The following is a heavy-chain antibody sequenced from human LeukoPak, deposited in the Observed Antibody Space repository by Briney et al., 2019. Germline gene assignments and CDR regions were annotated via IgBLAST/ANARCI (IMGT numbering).Heavy chain of an antibody. CDR1: GFTFNTYT. V-gene: IGHV3-23*01. Sequence: GGSLRLSCAASGFTFNTYTMYWVRQVPGKGLEWVSGISNSGGSTYYADSVKGRFTISRDNSKNTLYLQMNSLRAEDTALYYCAKGQERESRLDSWGQGTLVTVSS. J-gene: IGHJ4*02. CDR3: AKGQERESRLDS. CDR2: ISNSGGST. D-gene: IGHD1-1*01.